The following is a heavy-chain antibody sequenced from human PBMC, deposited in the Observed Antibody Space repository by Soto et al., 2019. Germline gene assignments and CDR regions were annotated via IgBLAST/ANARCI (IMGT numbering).Heavy chain of an antibody. Sequence: QVQLQESGPGLVKPSETLSLTCTVSGGSISSYYWSWIRQPPGKGLEWIGYIYYSGITNYNPSLKSRVTITVDTSKTRFTLKLSSATAADTAVYYCARRYGGTIDYWGQGTLVTVSS. CDR2: IYYSGIT. CDR1: GGSISSYY. J-gene: IGHJ4*02. V-gene: IGHV4-59*08. D-gene: IGHD4-17*01. CDR3: ARRYGGTIDY.